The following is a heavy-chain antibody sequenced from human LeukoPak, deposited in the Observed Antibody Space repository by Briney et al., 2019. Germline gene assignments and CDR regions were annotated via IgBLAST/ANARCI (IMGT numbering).Heavy chain of an antibody. D-gene: IGHD1-26*01. CDR2: INPNSGGT. CDR3: AREGAGIVGALSDWFDP. Sequence: ASVKVSCKASGYTFTGYYMHWVRQAPGQGLEWMGWINPNSGGTNYAQKFQGRATMTRDTSISTAYMELSRLRSDDTAVYYCAREGAGIVGALSDWFDPWGQGTLVTVSS. J-gene: IGHJ5*02. V-gene: IGHV1-2*02. CDR1: GYTFTGYY.